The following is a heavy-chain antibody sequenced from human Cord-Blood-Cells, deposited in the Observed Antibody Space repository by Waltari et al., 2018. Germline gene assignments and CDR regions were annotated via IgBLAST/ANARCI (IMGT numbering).Heavy chain of an antibody. J-gene: IGHJ4*02. D-gene: IGHD3-3*01. CDR1: GGSISSYY. V-gene: IGHV4-59*01. CDR2: IYYSGST. CDR3: ARATDFWSGYYFDY. Sequence: QVQLQESGPGLVKPSETLSLTCTVSGGSISSYYWSWIRQPPAKGLEWIGYIYYSGSTNYNPSLKGRVTISVDTSKNQFSLKLSSVTAADTAVYYCARATDFWSGYYFDYWGQGTLVTVSS.